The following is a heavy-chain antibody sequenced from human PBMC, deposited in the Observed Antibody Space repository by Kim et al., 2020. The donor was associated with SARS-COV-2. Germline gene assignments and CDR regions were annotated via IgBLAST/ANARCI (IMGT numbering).Heavy chain of an antibody. D-gene: IGHD3-22*01. V-gene: IGHV4-61*01. CDR3: ARETYYYDSSGYYYAFDI. J-gene: IGHJ3*02. Sequence: SETLSLTCTVSGGSVSSGSYYWSWIRQPPGKGLEWIGYIYYSGSTNYNPSLKSRVTISVDTSKNQFSLKLSSVTAADTAVYYCARETYYYDSSGYYYAFDIWGQGTMVTVSS. CDR1: GGSVSSGSYY. CDR2: IYYSGST.